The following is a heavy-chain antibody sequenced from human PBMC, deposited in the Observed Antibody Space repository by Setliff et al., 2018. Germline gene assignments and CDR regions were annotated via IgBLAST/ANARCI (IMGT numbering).Heavy chain of an antibody. CDR3: ARDFGSHFFDY. J-gene: IGHJ4*02. V-gene: IGHV3-7*01. CDR2: INGDGSET. Sequence: GGSLRLSCAASGFIFNAYWMTWVRQAPGKGLEWVANINGDGSETYYVDSVKGRFTISRDNAKNSLYLQMNSLRAEDTAVYYCARDFGSHFFDYWGQGTLVTV. D-gene: IGHD3-16*01. CDR1: GFIFNAYW.